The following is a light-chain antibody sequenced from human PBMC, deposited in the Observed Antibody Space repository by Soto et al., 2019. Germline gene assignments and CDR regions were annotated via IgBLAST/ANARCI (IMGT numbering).Light chain of an antibody. Sequence: EILMTQSPATLSVSPGERATLSCSARQSVSSNLAWYQQKPGQARRSLTYGAFTRSTGIPARFSGSGSGTEFTLTICSLQSEDFAVYYCQHYNNWPLTFGGGTKVEIK. V-gene: IGKV3-15*01. CDR1: QSVSSN. CDR3: QHYNNWPLT. CDR2: GAF. J-gene: IGKJ4*01.